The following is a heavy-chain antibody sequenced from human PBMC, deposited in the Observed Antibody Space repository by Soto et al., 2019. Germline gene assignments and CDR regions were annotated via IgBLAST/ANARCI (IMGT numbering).Heavy chain of an antibody. Sequence: PSETLSLTCTVSGGSISSGDYYWSWIRQPPGKGLEWIGYIYYSGSTYYNPSLKSRVTISVDTSKNQFSLKLSSVTAADTAVYYCARDSRGVLVPAANYYYYGMDVWGQGTTVTAP. J-gene: IGHJ6*02. CDR1: GGSISSGDYY. D-gene: IGHD2-2*01. CDR3: ARDSRGVLVPAANYYYYGMDV. V-gene: IGHV4-30-4*01. CDR2: IYYSGST.